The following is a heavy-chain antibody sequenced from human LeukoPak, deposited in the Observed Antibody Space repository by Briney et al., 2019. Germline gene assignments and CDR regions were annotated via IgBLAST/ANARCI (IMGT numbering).Heavy chain of an antibody. CDR3: ASDISNKGFDY. CDR2: ISNIGSTT. D-gene: IGHD3-3*02. Sequence: GGSLRLSCAASGLTLSNYYMSWIRQAPGKGLEWVSYISNIGSTTHHADSVKGRFTVSRDNAKNSLYLQMNSLRAEDTAVYYCASDISNKGFDYWGQGTLVTVSS. J-gene: IGHJ4*02. V-gene: IGHV3-11*04. CDR1: GLTLSNYY.